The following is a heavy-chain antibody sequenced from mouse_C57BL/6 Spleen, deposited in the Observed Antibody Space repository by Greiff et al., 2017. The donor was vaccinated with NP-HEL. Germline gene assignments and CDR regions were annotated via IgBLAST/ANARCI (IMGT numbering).Heavy chain of an antibody. CDR1: GFTFSDYG. J-gene: IGHJ2*01. CDR3: ARSITTVVSYYFDY. CDR2: ISSGSSTI. D-gene: IGHD1-1*01. V-gene: IGHV5-17*01. Sequence: EVKLMESGGGLVKPGGSLKLSCAASGFTFSDYGMHWVRQAPEKGLEWVAYISSGSSTIYYADTVKGRFTISRDNAKNTLFLQMTSLRSEDTAMYYCARSITTVVSYYFDYWGQGTTLTVSS.